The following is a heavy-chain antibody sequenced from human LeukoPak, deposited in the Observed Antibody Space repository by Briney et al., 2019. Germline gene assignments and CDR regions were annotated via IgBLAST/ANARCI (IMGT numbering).Heavy chain of an antibody. J-gene: IGHJ6*03. Sequence: SETLSLTCAVYGGSFSGYYWTWIRQTPEKGLEWIEEMNPSGSTSYNPSLKSRVTISVDTSKNQFSLKLNSVTAADTAVYYCARGRQDVTMIVVVMTAVSYYLDVWGKGTTVTVS. CDR2: MNPSGST. CDR1: GGSFSGYY. CDR3: ARGRQDVTMIVVVMTAVSYYLDV. V-gene: IGHV4-34*01. D-gene: IGHD3-22*01.